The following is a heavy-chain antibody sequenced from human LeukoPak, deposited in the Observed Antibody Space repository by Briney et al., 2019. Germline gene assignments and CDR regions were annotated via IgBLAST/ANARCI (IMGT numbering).Heavy chain of an antibody. CDR2: INPSGGST. J-gene: IGHJ4*02. CDR1: GYTFTSYY. V-gene: IGHV1-46*01. D-gene: IGHD4-17*01. CDR3: ARDYGDHAFDY. Sequence: GASVKVSSKASGYTFTSYYMHWVRQAPGQGLEWMGIINPSGGSTSYAQKFQGRVTMTRDTSTSTVYMELSSLRSEDTAVYYCARDYGDHAFDYWGQGTLVTVSS.